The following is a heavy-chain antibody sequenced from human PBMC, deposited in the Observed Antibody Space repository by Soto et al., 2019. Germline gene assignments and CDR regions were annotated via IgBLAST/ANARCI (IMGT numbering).Heavy chain of an antibody. Sequence: EVQLVESGGGFVQPGGSLRLSCAASGFTFSDHYMDWVRQAPGKGLEWVGRSRNKGYSYSTEYAASVKGRFTISRGDSSNSVYLEMNSLRAEDTAVYYCARGFCGGGSCLSGDSWGQGTLVTVSS. J-gene: IGHJ5*02. CDR3: ARGFCGGGSCLSGDS. D-gene: IGHD2-15*01. CDR1: GFTFSDHY. V-gene: IGHV3-72*01. CDR2: SRNKGYSYST.